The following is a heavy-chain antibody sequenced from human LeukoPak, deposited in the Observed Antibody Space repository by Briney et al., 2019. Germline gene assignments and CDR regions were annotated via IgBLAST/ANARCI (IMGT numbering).Heavy chain of an antibody. D-gene: IGHD4-17*01. CDR1: GFTFCSYT. V-gene: IGHV3-23*01. J-gene: IGHJ4*02. Sequence: PGGSLRLSYAASGFTFCSYTMSWVRQAPGKGLEWVSFITESSGSTYYADSVKGRFTISRDNSKNALYLQMNSLRAEDTAVYYCAKVPRLTTGYWGQGTLVTVSS. CDR2: ITESSGST. CDR3: AKVPRLTTGY.